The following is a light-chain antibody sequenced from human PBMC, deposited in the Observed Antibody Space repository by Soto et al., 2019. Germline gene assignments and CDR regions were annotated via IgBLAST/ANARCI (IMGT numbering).Light chain of an antibody. CDR2: GAS. CDR3: QQYGSSPQT. Sequence: EIVLTQSPGTLSLSPGERATLSCRASESVRSSYLAWYQQKPGQAPRLLMYGASSRATGIPDRFSGSGSGTDFTLTITRLEPEDCVVYYCQQYGSSPQTFGQGTKVEI. V-gene: IGKV3-20*01. CDR1: ESVRSSY. J-gene: IGKJ1*01.